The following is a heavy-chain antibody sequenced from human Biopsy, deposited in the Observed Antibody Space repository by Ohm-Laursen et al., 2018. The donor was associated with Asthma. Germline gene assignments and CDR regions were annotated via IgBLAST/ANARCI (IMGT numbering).Heavy chain of an antibody. Sequence: SLRLSCTASRFTYRMHWVRQAPGKGLERVSFIWYDGRKKTYADSVKGRFTISRDNSKNTLYLQMNSLRAEDTAVYYCARGDSSNWSHYYFDYWGQGTLVTVSS. CDR3: ARGDSSNWSHYYFDY. CDR2: IWYDGRKK. V-gene: IGHV3-33*08. D-gene: IGHD3-22*01. J-gene: IGHJ4*02. CDR1: RFTYR.